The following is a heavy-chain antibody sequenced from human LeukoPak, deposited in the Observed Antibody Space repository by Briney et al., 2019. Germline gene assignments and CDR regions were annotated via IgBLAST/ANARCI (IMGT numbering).Heavy chain of an antibody. V-gene: IGHV4-4*07. Sequence: PLETLSLTCTVSGGSISSYYWSWIRQPAGKGLEWIGRIYTSGSTNYNPSLKSRVTMSVDTSKNQFSLKLSSVTAADTAVYYCARDLGTAMVLDAFDIWGQGTMVTVSS. J-gene: IGHJ3*02. CDR1: GGSISSYY. CDR2: IYTSGST. D-gene: IGHD5-18*01. CDR3: ARDLGTAMVLDAFDI.